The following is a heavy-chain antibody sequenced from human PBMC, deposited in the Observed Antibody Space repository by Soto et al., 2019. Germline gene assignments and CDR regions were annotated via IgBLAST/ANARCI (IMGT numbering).Heavy chain of an antibody. CDR3: ARADGSGSSLDY. D-gene: IGHD3-10*01. Sequence: ASVKVSCKASGYTFTGYYMHWVRQAPGQGLEWMGWINPNSGGTNYAQKFQGWVAMTRDTSISTAYMELSRLRSDDTAVYYCARADGSGSSLDYWGQGTLVTVSS. V-gene: IGHV1-2*04. CDR1: GYTFTGYY. J-gene: IGHJ4*02. CDR2: INPNSGGT.